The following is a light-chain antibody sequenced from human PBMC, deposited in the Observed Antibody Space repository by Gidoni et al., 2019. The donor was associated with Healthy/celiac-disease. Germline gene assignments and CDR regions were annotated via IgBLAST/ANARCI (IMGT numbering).Light chain of an antibody. Sequence: QMPQSPSSLSASVGASVTITCPASQSISSYLNWYQQKPGKAPKLLIYAAYSVQSRVPSRFSGSGGGADDTLIISSLQHEDFATYYCHQSYNTPITFXQXTQLEIK. V-gene: IGKV1-39*01. CDR3: HQSYNTPIT. CDR2: AAY. CDR1: QSISSY. J-gene: IGKJ5*01.